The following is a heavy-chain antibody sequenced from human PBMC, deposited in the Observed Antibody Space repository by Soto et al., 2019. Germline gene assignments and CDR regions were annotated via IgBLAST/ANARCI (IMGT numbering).Heavy chain of an antibody. CDR1: RFTFSTYA. V-gene: IGHV3-23*01. CDR2: ISGSGGNT. J-gene: IGHJ5*02. Sequence: EVQLLESGGGLVQHGGSLRLSCAASRFTFSTYAMSWVRQAPGKGLEWVSDISGSGGNTYYADSVKGRFTISRDNSKNTLDLQMNGLRAEDTAVYYCAKSAMVRGGGWFDPVGQGSLVTVSS. D-gene: IGHD3-10*01. CDR3: AKSAMVRGGGWFDP.